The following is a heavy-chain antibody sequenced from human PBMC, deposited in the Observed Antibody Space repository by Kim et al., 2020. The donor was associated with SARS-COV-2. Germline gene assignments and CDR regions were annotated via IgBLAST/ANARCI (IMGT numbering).Heavy chain of an antibody. V-gene: IGHV1-2*02. CDR3: GVRSQDYYYGMDV. Sequence: YAQKFQGRVTMTRDTSISTAYMELSRLTSDDTTVYYCGVRSQDYYYGMDVWGQGTTVTVSS. D-gene: IGHD1-1*01. J-gene: IGHJ6*02.